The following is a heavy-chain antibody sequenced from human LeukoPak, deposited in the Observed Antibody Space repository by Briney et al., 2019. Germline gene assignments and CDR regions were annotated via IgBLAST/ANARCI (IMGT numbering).Heavy chain of an antibody. CDR2: MNPNSGNT. CDR3: TYSSSYPGFDY. Sequence: ASVKVSCKASGYTFTNFDINWVRQATGQGLEWMGWMNPNSGNTGYLQKFQGRVTMTRNTSTNTAYMEVSSLRSDDTAVYYCTYSSSYPGFDYWGQGTLVTVSS. V-gene: IGHV1-8*01. J-gene: IGHJ4*02. CDR1: GYTFTNFD. D-gene: IGHD6-6*01.